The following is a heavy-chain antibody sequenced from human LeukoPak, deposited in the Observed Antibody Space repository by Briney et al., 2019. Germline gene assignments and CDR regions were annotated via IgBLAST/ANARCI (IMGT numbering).Heavy chain of an antibody. CDR3: ATSGYSSSWYFG. V-gene: IGHV3-30*02. J-gene: IGHJ4*02. CDR2: LRYDGTHT. Sequence: GGSLRLSCAASGFTFSNYGMHWVRQAPGKGLDWVAFLRYDGTHTYYADSVKGRFTISRDNSKNTLFLQMDSLRPEDTAVYYCATSGYSSSWYFGWGQGTLVTVSS. CDR1: GFTFSNYG. D-gene: IGHD6-13*01.